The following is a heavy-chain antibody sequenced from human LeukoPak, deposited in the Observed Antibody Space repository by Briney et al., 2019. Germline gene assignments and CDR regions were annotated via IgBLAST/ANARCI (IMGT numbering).Heavy chain of an antibody. V-gene: IGHV4-4*07. D-gene: IGHD3-10*01. CDR3: ARVFYYGSGTFDL. CDR1: GGSISSYY. CDR2: IYTSGST. Sequence: PSETLSLTCTVSGGSISSYYWSWIRQPAGKGLEWIGRIYTSGSTTYNPSLRSRVTISVDTSKNQFSLKLSSVTAADTAVYYCARVFYYGSGTFDLWGRGTLVTVSS. J-gene: IGHJ2*01.